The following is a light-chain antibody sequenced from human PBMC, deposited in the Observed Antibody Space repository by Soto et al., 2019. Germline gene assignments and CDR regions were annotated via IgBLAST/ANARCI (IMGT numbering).Light chain of an antibody. CDR1: SGSIANNY. CDR3: QSYVSDFLV. J-gene: IGLJ2*01. V-gene: IGLV6-57*04. Sequence: NFMLTQPHSVSESPGKTLSISCTRSSGSIANNYVQWYQQRPGSAPTPVIYENNQRLSGVPDRFSGSTDGSSNSASLTISGLQTEDEADYYCQSYVSDFLVFGGGTKLTVL. CDR2: ENN.